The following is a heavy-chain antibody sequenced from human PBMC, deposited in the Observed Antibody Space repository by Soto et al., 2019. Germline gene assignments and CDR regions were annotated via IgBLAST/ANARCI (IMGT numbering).Heavy chain of an antibody. CDR1: GGSITNYY. V-gene: IGHV4-4*07. CDR2: MYTKERT. CDR3: ARYDYKDGGHNWFAP. J-gene: IGHJ5*02. D-gene: IGHD3-16*01. Sequence: PETLSLTCTVSGGSITNYYWSWIRQPAGKGLEWIGRMYTKERTNYNLSFKSRVTMSVDTSKNQFSLKLNAVTAADTAVYYCARYDYKDGGHNWFAPSGQGTLVIVSS.